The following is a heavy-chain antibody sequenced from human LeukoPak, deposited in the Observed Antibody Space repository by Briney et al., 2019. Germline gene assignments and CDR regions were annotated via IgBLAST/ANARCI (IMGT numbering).Heavy chain of an antibody. V-gene: IGHV4-4*07. J-gene: IGHJ3*02. D-gene: IGHD3-10*01. CDR1: GGSISSYY. CDR2: IYTSGST. Sequence: SETLSLTCTVSGGSISSYYLSWIRQPAGKGLEWIGRIYTSGSTNYNPSLKSRVTMSVDTSKNQFSLKLSSVTAADTAVYYCARPSTYYYGSGSYDYAFDIWGQGTMVTVSS. CDR3: ARPSTYYYGSGSYDYAFDI.